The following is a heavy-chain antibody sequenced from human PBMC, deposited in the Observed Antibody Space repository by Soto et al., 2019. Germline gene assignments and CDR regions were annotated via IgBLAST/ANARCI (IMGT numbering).Heavy chain of an antibody. CDR2: INPNSGGT. D-gene: IGHD1-20*01. J-gene: IGHJ6*02. Sequence: ASVKVSCKASGYTFTGYYMHWVRQAPGQGLEWMGWINPNSGGTNYAQKFQGWVTMTRDTSISTAYMELSRLRSDDTAVYYCATGITGTYYGMDVWGQGTTVTVSS. CDR1: GYTFTGYY. CDR3: ATGITGTYYGMDV. V-gene: IGHV1-2*04.